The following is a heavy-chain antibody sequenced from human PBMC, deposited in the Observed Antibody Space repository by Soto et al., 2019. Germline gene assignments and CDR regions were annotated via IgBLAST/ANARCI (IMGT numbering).Heavy chain of an antibody. CDR3: ARGKVGSSSPFDY. Sequence: SETLSLTCTVSGGSISSYYCSWIRQPPGKGLEWIGYIYYSGSTNYNPSLKSRVTISVDTSNDQFSLRLSSVTAADTAVYYCARGKVGSSSPFDYWGQGTLVPVSS. CDR1: GGSISSYY. D-gene: IGHD6-6*01. CDR2: IYYSGST. J-gene: IGHJ4*02. V-gene: IGHV4-59*01.